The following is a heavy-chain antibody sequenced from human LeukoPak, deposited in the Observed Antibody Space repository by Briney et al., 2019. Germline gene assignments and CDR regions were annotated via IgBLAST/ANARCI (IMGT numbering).Heavy chain of an antibody. CDR2: IDYSGNT. CDR3: ARDDSGYDSGSWIGFDI. D-gene: IGHD3-10*01. Sequence: SETLSLTCTVSGGSISSFYWSWIRQPPGKGLEWLGYIDYSGNTNYNPSLKSRVTISVDTSKNQFSLKLSSVTAADTAVYYCARDDSGYDSGSWIGFDIWGQGTMVTVSS. J-gene: IGHJ3*02. V-gene: IGHV4-59*01. CDR1: GGSISSFY.